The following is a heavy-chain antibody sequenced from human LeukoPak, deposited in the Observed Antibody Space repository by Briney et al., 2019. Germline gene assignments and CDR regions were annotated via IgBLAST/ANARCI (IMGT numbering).Heavy chain of an antibody. D-gene: IGHD2/OR15-2a*01. Sequence: PGGSLRLSCAASGFTFSSYAMSWVRQAPGKGLEWVSGISGSGNSTYYADSVKGRFTISRDNSKNTVYLQMNSLSAEDTPVYYCTERDFSDRSFDYWGQGTLVTVSS. CDR2: ISGSGNST. J-gene: IGHJ4*02. V-gene: IGHV3-23*01. CDR3: TERDFSDRSFDY. CDR1: GFTFSSYA.